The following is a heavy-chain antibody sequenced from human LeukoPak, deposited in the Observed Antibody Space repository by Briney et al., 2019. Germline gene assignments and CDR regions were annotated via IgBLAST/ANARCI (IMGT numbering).Heavy chain of an antibody. D-gene: IGHD2-2*01. V-gene: IGHV1-46*01. Sequence: ASVKVSCKASGYTLTSYYMHWVRQAPGQGLEWMGTIYPTGDSTSYAQNFQGRVTMTRDMSTSTDNMELSSLTSEDTAIYYCAREPPSTSYFDYWGQGILVTVSS. CDR3: AREPPSTSYFDY. CDR2: IYPTGDST. CDR1: GYTLTSYY. J-gene: IGHJ4*02.